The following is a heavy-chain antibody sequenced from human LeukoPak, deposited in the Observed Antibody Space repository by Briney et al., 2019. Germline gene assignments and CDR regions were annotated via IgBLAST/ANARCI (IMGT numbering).Heavy chain of an antibody. CDR3: ARLGTGDMDY. Sequence: SETLSLTCTVSGYSISSGYYWGWIRQPPGKGLEWIGSIYHSGSTYYNPSLKSRVTISVDTSKNQFSLKLSSVTAADTAVYYCARLGTGDMDYWGQGTLVTVSS. CDR1: GYSISSGYY. CDR2: IYHSGST. J-gene: IGHJ4*02. D-gene: IGHD7-27*01. V-gene: IGHV4-38-2*02.